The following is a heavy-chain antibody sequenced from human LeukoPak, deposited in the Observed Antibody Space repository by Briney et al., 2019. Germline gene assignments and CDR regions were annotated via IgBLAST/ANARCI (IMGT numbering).Heavy chain of an antibody. Sequence: ETLSLTCTVSGGSISGYYWSWIRQPPGKGLEWIGEINHSGSTNYNPSLKSRVTISVDTSKNQFSLKLNSVTAADTAVYYCASLRGASYYYDSSGYLGYWGQGTLVTVSS. D-gene: IGHD3-22*01. J-gene: IGHJ4*02. CDR1: GGSISGYY. CDR2: INHSGST. CDR3: ASLRGASYYYDSSGYLGY. V-gene: IGHV4-34*01.